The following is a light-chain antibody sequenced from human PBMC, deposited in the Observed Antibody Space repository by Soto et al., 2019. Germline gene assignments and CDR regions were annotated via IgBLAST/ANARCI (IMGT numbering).Light chain of an antibody. J-gene: IGLJ2*01. CDR3: SSYTSSSTLV. CDR1: SSDVGSHHF. CDR2: EVS. Sequence: QSVLTQPASVSGSPGQSITISCTGTSSDVGSHHFVSWYQHHPGKAPKLIIYEVSNRPSGISNRFSGSKSGNTASLTLSGLQAEDEADYYCSSYTSSSTLVFGGGTKLTVL. V-gene: IGLV2-14*02.